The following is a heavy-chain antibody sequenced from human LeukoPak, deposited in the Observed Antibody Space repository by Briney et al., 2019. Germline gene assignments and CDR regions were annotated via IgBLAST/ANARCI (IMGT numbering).Heavy chain of an antibody. D-gene: IGHD1-7*01. CDR1: GGSISSTNW. J-gene: IGHJ4*02. V-gene: IGHV4-4*02. CDR3: ARNGNYMFDY. CDR2: ISLAGRT. Sequence: SGTLSLTCGVSGGSISSTNWWSWVRQPPGQGLEWIGEISLAGRTNYNPSLRSRVTISLDKSKNQFSLKLSSVTAADTAVYYCARNGNYMFDYWGQGTLVTVSS.